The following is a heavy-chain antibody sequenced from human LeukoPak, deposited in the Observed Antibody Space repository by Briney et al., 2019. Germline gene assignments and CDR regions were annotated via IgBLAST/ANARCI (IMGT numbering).Heavy chain of an antibody. J-gene: IGHJ4*02. D-gene: IGHD3-22*01. Sequence: ASVKVSCKASGYTFTSYGISWVRQAPGQGLEWMGWINPNSGGTNYAQKFQGRVTMTRDTSISTAYMELSRLRSDDTAVYYCARRKLNYYRRLYYFDYWGQGTLVTVSS. V-gene: IGHV1-2*02. CDR1: GYTFTSYG. CDR3: ARRKLNYYRRLYYFDY. CDR2: INPNSGGT.